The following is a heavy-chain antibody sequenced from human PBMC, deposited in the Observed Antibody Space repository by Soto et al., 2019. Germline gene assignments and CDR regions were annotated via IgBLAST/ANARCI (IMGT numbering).Heavy chain of an antibody. CDR2: IQSGGPT. Sequence: PGGSLRLSCAASGFTVSSKYMSWVRQAPGKGLEWVSLIQSGGPTYYADSVKGSFTISRDNSENTVHLQMDSLRAEDTAVYYCARKTPWVAEADEYWGQGTLVTVSS. V-gene: IGHV3-66*01. CDR3: ARKTPWVAEADEY. D-gene: IGHD6-13*01. J-gene: IGHJ4*02. CDR1: GFTVSSKY.